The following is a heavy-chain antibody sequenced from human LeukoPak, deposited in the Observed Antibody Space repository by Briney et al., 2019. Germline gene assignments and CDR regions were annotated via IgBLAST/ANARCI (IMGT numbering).Heavy chain of an antibody. V-gene: IGHV4-39*01. CDR2: IYYSGST. Sequence: SETLPLTCTVSGGSISSSSYYWGWIRQPPGKGLEWIGSIYYSGSTYYNPSLKSRVTISVDTSKNQFSLKLSSVTAADTAVYYCARFPYYDFWSGYYPAWGQGTLVTVSS. CDR3: ARFPYYDFWSGYYPA. D-gene: IGHD3-3*01. CDR1: GGSISSSSYY. J-gene: IGHJ5*02.